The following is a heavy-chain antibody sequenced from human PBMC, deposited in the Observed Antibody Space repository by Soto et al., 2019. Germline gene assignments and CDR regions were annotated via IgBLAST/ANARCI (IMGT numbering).Heavy chain of an antibody. Sequence: GGSLRLSCAASGFTVNSNYMSWFRQAPGKGLECVSVVHPGGTTSYADSVKGRFTVSRDNSKNILYLQMNTLRAEDTAVYYCARDLFDYWGQGTLVTVS. CDR2: VHPGGTT. CDR1: GFTVNSNY. J-gene: IGHJ4*02. CDR3: ARDLFDY. V-gene: IGHV3-66*01.